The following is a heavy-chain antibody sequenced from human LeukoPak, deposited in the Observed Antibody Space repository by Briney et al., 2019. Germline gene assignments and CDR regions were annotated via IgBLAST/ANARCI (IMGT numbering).Heavy chain of an antibody. J-gene: IGHJ4*02. V-gene: IGHV3-30*04. D-gene: IGHD3-10*01. CDR2: ISYDGSNK. Sequence: GGSLRLSCAASGFTFSSYAMHWVRQAPGKGLEWVAIISYDGSNKYYAESVKGRFTISRDNSKNTLYLQMNSLRAEDSAVYYCARGNFYSGSGSSPLDYWGQGTLVTVSS. CDR3: ARGNFYSGSGSSPLDY. CDR1: GFTFSSYA.